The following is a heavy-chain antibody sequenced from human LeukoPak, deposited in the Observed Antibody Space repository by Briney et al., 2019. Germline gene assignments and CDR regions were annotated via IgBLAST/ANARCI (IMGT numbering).Heavy chain of an antibody. CDR1: GYTFTGYY. D-gene: IGHD3-10*01. Sequence: ASVKVSCKASGYTFTGYYMHWVRQAPGQGLEWMGWINPNSGGTNYAQKFQGRVTMTRDTSISTAYMELSSLRFEDMAVYYCAASLWFGELLSWGQGTLVTVSS. CDR2: INPNSGGT. V-gene: IGHV1-2*02. CDR3: AASLWFGELLS. J-gene: IGHJ4*02.